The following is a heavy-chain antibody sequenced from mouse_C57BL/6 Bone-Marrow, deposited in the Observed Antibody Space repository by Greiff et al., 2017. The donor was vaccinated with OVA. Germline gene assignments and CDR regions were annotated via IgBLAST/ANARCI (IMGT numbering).Heavy chain of an antibody. CDR3: TLDDGYYDAMDY. J-gene: IGHJ4*01. CDR2: IDPENGDT. V-gene: IGHV14-4*01. CDR1: GFNIKDDY. D-gene: IGHD2-3*01. Sequence: EVKLQESGAELVRPGASVKLSCTASGFNIKDDYMHWVKQRPEQGLEWIGWIDPENGDTEYASKFQGKATITADTSSNTAYLQLSSLTSEDTAVYYCTLDDGYYDAMDYWGQGTSVTVSS.